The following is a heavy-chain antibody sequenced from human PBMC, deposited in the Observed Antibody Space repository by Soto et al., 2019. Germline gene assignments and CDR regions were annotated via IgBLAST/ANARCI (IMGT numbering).Heavy chain of an antibody. CDR1: SGSISSSNW. D-gene: IGHD2-15*01. V-gene: IGHV4-4*02. CDR2: IYHSGST. Sequence: QVQLQESGPGLVKPSGTLSLTCAVSSGSISSSNWWSWVRQPPGKGLEWIGEIYHSGSTNYNPSLKSRVTISVDQSKNQFSLKLSSVTAADTAVYYCARVGLGYCSGGSCYSLDYWGQGTLVTVSS. CDR3: ARVGLGYCSGGSCYSLDY. J-gene: IGHJ4*02.